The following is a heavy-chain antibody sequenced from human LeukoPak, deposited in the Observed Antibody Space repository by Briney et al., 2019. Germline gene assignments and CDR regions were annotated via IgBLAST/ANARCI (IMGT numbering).Heavy chain of an antibody. CDR2: INPSGGST. CDR1: GYTFTSYY. J-gene: IGHJ3*02. D-gene: IGHD3-22*01. V-gene: IGHV1-46*01. Sequence: ASVKVSCKASGYTFTSYYMHWVRQAPGQGLEWMGIINPSGGSTSYAQKFQGRVTMTRDTSTSTVYMELSSLRSEDTAVYYCATHPAYDSSGYYSEDAFDIWGQGTMATVSS. CDR3: ATHPAYDSSGYYSEDAFDI.